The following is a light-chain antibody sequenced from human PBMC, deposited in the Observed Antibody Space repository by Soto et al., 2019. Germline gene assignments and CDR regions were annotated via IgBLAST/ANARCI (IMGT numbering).Light chain of an antibody. V-gene: IGLV2-14*01. J-gene: IGLJ3*02. CDR1: SRDVGTYNY. CDR2: DVS. Sequence: QPALTQPAAVSGSPGQSITISCTGTSRDVGTYNYVSWYQHRPGKAPKLMIYDVSYRPSGGSNRFSGSKSANTASLTISGLQAEDEADYYCSSYTTSNTQVFGGGTKLTVL. CDR3: SSYTTSNTQV.